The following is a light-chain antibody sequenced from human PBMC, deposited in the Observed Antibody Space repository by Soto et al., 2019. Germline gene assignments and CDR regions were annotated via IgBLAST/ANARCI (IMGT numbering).Light chain of an antibody. J-gene: IGKJ1*01. CDR3: QQHGSSPPLT. Sequence: EIVLTQSPGTLSLSPGERATLSCRASQSVSSSCLAWYQQKPGQAPRLLIYDASSSATGIPDRFSGSASGSHFSLTISRLEPEDFAVYYGQQHGSSPPLTFGQGTKVQIK. CDR2: DAS. V-gene: IGKV3-20*01. CDR1: QSVSSSC.